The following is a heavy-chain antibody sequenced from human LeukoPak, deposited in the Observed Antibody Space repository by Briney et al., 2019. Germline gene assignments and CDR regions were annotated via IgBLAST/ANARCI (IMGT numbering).Heavy chain of an antibody. J-gene: IGHJ4*02. D-gene: IGHD4-17*01. Sequence: SETLSLTCAVYGGSFSGYYWSWVRQPPGKGLEWIGEINHSGSTNYNPSLKSRVTISVDTSKNQFSLKLSSVTAADTAVYCCARERDDTVTTIDYWGQGTLVTVSS. CDR1: GGSFSGYY. CDR3: ARERDDTVTTIDY. V-gene: IGHV4-34*01. CDR2: INHSGST.